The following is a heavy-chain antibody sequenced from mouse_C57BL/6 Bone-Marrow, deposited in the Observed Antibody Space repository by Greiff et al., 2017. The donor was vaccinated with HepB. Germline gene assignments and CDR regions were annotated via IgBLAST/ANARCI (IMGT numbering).Heavy chain of an antibody. Sequence: EVKLVESGGGLVQPGGSLKLSCAASGFTFSDYYMYWVRQTPEKRLEWVAYISNGGGSTYYPDTVKGRFTISRDNAKNTLYLQLGRLKSEDTAMYYCAIPLTGYWYFDVWGTGTTVTVSS. D-gene: IGHD4-1*01. CDR2: ISNGGGST. J-gene: IGHJ1*03. V-gene: IGHV5-12*01. CDR3: AIPLTGYWYFDV. CDR1: GFTFSDYY.